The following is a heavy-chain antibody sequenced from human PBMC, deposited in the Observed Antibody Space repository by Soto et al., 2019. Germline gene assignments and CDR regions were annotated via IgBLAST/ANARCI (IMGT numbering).Heavy chain of an antibody. CDR2: IDPSDSYT. CDR3: ARHFFRGFCTSPVCYTFES. CDR1: GYSFSTYW. Sequence: GESLKISCEGSGYSFSTYWISWVRQMPGKAPEWMGSIDPSDSYTNYSPSFQGHVTISADKSVSTASLQWSSLKASDTAMFYFARHFFRGFCTSPVCYTFESWGQGTPVTVSS. J-gene: IGHJ5*01. D-gene: IGHD2-8*01. V-gene: IGHV5-10-1*01.